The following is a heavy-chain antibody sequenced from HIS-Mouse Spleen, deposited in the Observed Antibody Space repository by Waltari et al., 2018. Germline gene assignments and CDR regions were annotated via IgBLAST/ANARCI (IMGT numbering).Heavy chain of an antibody. V-gene: IGHV1-2*02. CDR1: GYTFTGDY. J-gene: IGHJ3*02. CDR2: LNPNTGAK. CDR3: ARVGLGIAFDI. D-gene: IGHD7-27*01. Sequence: QVQLVQSGAEVKKPGASVKVSCKASGYTFTGDYMHWGRQAPGQGLEWLGWLNPNTGAKTYARKFQGRVTMTRETSISPAYMGLSRLRSADTAVYYCARVGLGIAFDIWGQGTMVTVSS.